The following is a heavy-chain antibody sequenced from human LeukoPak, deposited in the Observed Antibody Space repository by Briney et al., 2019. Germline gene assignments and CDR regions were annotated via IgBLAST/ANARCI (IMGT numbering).Heavy chain of an antibody. V-gene: IGHV3-11*01. CDR1: GFTFSDYY. D-gene: IGHD6-19*01. CDR3: ARDSSGWYEYVDY. Sequence: GGSLRLSCAASGFTFSDYYMSWIRQAPGKGLEWVSYISSSGSTIYYADSVKGRLTISRDNAKNSLYLQMNSLRAEDTAVYYCARDSSGWYEYVDYWGQGTLVTVSS. CDR2: ISSSGSTI. J-gene: IGHJ4*02.